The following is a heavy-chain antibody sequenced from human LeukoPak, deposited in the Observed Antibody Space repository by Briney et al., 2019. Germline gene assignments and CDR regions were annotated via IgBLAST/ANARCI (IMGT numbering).Heavy chain of an antibody. CDR2: IYYSGST. D-gene: IGHD1-26*01. J-gene: IGHJ4*02. V-gene: IGHV4-39*01. Sequence: PSETLSLTCTVSGGSISSSSYYWGWIRQPPGKGLEWIGSIYYSGSTYYNPSLKSRVSISVDTSKNQFSLKLCSVTAADTAVYFCARHLYSGSTYFDCWGQGTLVTVSS. CDR1: GGSISSSSYY. CDR3: ARHLYSGSTYFDC.